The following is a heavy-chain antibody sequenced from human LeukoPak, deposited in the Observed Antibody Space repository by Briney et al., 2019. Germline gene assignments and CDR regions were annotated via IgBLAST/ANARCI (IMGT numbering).Heavy chain of an antibody. CDR1: GFTLSSHA. J-gene: IGHJ4*02. V-gene: IGHV3-23*01. CDR3: AKDTPVSGTSRKFDY. Sequence: GGSLRLSCAASGFTLSSHAMSWVRQAPGKGLEWVSAISGSGGSTYYAESVKGRFTISRDNSKNTLSLQMNSLRAEDTAVYYCAKDTPVSGTSRKFDYWGQGTLVTVSS. D-gene: IGHD6-19*01. CDR2: ISGSGGST.